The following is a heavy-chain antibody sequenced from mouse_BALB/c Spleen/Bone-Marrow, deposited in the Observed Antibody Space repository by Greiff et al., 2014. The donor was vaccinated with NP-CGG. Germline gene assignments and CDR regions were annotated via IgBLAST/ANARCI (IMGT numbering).Heavy chain of an antibody. D-gene: IGHD1-1*01. CDR1: GFNFKDYY. V-gene: IGHV14-3*02. CDR2: IDPANGNT. Sequence: VHVKQSGAELVKPGASVKLSCTASGFNFKDYYMHWVKQRPEQGLEWIGRIDPANGNTKYDPKFQGKATITADSSSNTVYLQRNSRTSEDTAVYYGARKYDFTRYYFDDWGQGTTLTVSS. J-gene: IGHJ2*01. CDR3: ARKYDFTRYYFDD.